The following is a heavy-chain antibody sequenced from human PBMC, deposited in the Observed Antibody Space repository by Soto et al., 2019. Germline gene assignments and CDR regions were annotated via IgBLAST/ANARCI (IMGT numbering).Heavy chain of an antibody. CDR2: INGRGDDT. J-gene: IGHJ4*02. D-gene: IGHD3-10*01. CDR3: ETDESVKAEAYGNQFDY. CDR1: GFSGFTFGIFA. V-gene: IGHV3-23*01. Sequence: PWESXRLSCAASGFSGFTFGIFAITCVRQAPVKVLEWVSSINGRGDDTFYADSVKGRFTISRDNSKNTLYLQMNSLRAEDTAVYYCETDESVKAEAYGNQFDYWGQGTLVTVYS.